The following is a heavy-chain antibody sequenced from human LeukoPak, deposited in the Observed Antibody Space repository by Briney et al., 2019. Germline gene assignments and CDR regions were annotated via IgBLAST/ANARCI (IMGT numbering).Heavy chain of an antibody. Sequence: GASVKVSCKASGGTFSSYAISWVRQAPGQGLEWMGRIIPIFGIANYAQKFQGRVTITADKSTSTAYMELSSLRSEDTAVYYCATIGTVPAATRDLREASYWGQGTLVTVSS. CDR3: ATIGTVPAATRDLREASY. D-gene: IGHD2-2*01. V-gene: IGHV1-69*04. CDR2: IIPIFGIA. CDR1: GGTFSSYA. J-gene: IGHJ4*02.